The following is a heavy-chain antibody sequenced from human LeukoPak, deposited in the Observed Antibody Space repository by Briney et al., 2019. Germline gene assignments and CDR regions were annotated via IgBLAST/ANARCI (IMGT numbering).Heavy chain of an antibody. CDR2: MNPNSGNT. CDR3: ARGRIYYYDSSGYQPTDWFDP. CDR1: GYTFTSYD. J-gene: IGHJ5*02. D-gene: IGHD3-22*01. Sequence: ASVTVSCKASGYTFTSYDINWVRQAAGQGLEWMGWMNPNSGNTGYAQKFQGRVTMTRNTSISTAYMELSSLRSEATAVYYCARGRIYYYDSSGYQPTDWFDPWGQGTLVTVSS. V-gene: IGHV1-8*01.